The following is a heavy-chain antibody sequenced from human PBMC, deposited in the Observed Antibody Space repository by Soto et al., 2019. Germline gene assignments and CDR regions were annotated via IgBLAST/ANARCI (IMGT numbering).Heavy chain of an antibody. Sequence: PGGSLRLSCAASGFIFKSYGMHWVRQAPGKGLEWVAVISYDGNNKYYGDSVKGRFTISRDNSKNTLYLQMNSLRSDDTALYYCAKDPGKHCSGSGCLLSLQFENWGQGTQVTVSS. V-gene: IGHV3-30*18. CDR3: AKDPGKHCSGSGCLLSLQFEN. D-gene: IGHD2-15*01. CDR2: ISYDGNNK. CDR1: GFIFKSYG. J-gene: IGHJ4*02.